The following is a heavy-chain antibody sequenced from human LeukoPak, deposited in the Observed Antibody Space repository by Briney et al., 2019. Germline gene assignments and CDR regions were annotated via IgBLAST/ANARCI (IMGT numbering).Heavy chain of an antibody. J-gene: IGHJ4*02. Sequence: ASVKVSCKASGYTFTDYCMHWVRQAPGQGLEWMGWINPNSGGTNYAQKFQGRVIMTRDTSISTAYMDLSRLRSDDTAVYYCARIRPDFDYWGQGTLVTVSS. CDR3: ARIRPDFDY. CDR1: GYTFTDYC. CDR2: INPNSGGT. V-gene: IGHV1-2*02. D-gene: IGHD5-18*01.